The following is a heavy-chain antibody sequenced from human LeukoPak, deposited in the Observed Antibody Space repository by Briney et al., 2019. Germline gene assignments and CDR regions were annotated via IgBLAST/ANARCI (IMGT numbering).Heavy chain of an antibody. J-gene: IGHJ4*02. Sequence: GGSLRLSCAASGFSFSDYDMSWVRQAPGKGLEWVSSMSLSTSGKTYADSVKGRFTVSTDKAKNTLYLQMNSLRVEDTAVFYCARDQYDTWSRRGNFDSWGQGTLVIVSS. V-gene: IGHV3-23*01. D-gene: IGHD3-3*01. CDR3: ARDQYDTWSRRGNFDS. CDR1: GFSFSDYD. CDR2: MSLSTSGK.